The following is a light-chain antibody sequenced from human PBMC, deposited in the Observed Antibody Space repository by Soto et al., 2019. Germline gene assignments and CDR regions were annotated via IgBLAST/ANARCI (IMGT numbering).Light chain of an antibody. CDR1: QSVSRG. V-gene: IGKV3-15*01. J-gene: IGKJ4*01. Sequence: EIVMTQSPATLSVSPGERATLSCMACQSVSRGLAWYQQKPGQTPRLLIYAASTRATGIPARFSGSGSGTEFTLTISSLQSEDFEVYYCQQYNNWPLTFGGGTKVDIK. CDR3: QQYNNWPLT. CDR2: AAS.